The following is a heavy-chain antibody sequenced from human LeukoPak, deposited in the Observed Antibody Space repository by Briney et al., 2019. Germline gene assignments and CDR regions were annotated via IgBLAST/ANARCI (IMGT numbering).Heavy chain of an antibody. V-gene: IGHV3-74*01. Sequence: GGSLRLSCTASGFTFSSHWMHWVRQAPGKGRVWVSRTNSDGRSTTYADSVKGRFTVSRDNAKTTLYLQMNSLRAEDTAVYYCARESDSSGYYIMDYYFDFWGQGTLVTVSS. CDR3: ARESDSSGYYIMDYYFDF. CDR2: TNSDGRST. CDR1: GFTFSSHW. J-gene: IGHJ4*02. D-gene: IGHD3-22*01.